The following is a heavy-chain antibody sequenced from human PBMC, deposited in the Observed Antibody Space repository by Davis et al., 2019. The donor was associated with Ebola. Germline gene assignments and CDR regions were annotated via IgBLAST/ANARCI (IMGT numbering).Heavy chain of an antibody. V-gene: IGHV1-8*01. CDR3: AVDSSSSFYYYGMDV. CDR1: GYTFTSYD. CDR2: MNPNSGNT. Sequence: ASVKVSCQASGYTFTSYDINWVRQATGQGLEWMGWMNPNSGNTGYAQKFQGRVTMTRNTSISTAYMELSSLRSEDTAVYYCAVDSSSSFYYYGMDVWGQGTTVTVSS. D-gene: IGHD6-6*01. J-gene: IGHJ6*02.